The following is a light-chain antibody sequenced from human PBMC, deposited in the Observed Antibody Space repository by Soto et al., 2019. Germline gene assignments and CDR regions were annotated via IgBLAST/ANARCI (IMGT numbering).Light chain of an antibody. CDR1: QDISNH. V-gene: IGKV1-33*01. CDR2: DAS. CDR3: QQYSRLWS. Sequence: DIPMTQSPSSLSASVGDRVTITCQASQDISNHLNWYQQKPGKAPKLLIYDASNLETGVPPRFSGDGSETDFTLTISSLQRDDFGTYYCQQYSRLWSFGQGTKVEIE. J-gene: IGKJ1*01.